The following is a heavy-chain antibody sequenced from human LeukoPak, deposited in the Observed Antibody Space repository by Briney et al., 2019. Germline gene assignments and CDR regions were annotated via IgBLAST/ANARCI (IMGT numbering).Heavy chain of an antibody. CDR3: ATLVGDYLWGGWFDP. V-gene: IGHV5-51*01. CDR2: IYPGDSDT. J-gene: IGHJ5*02. CDR1: GYSFTSYW. D-gene: IGHD3-16*01. Sequence: GESLKISCKGSGYSFTSYWIGWVRQMPGKGLEWMGIIYPGDSDTRYSPSFQGQVTISADKSISTAYLQWSSLKASDTAMYYCATLVGDYLWGGWFDPWGQGTLVTVSS.